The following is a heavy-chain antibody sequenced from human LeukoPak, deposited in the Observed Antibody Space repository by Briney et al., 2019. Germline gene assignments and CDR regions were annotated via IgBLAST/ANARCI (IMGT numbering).Heavy chain of an antibody. Sequence: SVKVSCKASGGTFSSYGISWMRQAPGQGLEWMGGIMPIFGTTNYAQKFQGRVTITADESTSTAYMELSSLRSEDTAVCYCARDSIAVAGTVHLNIWGQGTMVTVSS. D-gene: IGHD6-19*01. CDR2: IMPIFGTT. J-gene: IGHJ3*02. V-gene: IGHV1-69*13. CDR1: GGTFSSYG. CDR3: ARDSIAVAGTVHLNI.